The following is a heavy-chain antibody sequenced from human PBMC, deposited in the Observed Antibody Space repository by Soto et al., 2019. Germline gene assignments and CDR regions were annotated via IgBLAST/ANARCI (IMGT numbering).Heavy chain of an antibody. CDR2: ISSSSSYI. CDR1: GFTFCSYS. V-gene: IGHV3-21*01. J-gene: IGHJ4*02. D-gene: IGHD3-3*01. CDR3: ARMENYDFWSGYPIDY. Sequence: EVQLVESGGGLVKPGGSLRLSCAASGFTFCSYSMNWVRQAPGKGLEWVSSISSSSSYIYYADSVKGRFTISRDNAKNSLYLQMNSLRAEDTAVYYCARMENYDFWSGYPIDYWGQGTLVTVSS.